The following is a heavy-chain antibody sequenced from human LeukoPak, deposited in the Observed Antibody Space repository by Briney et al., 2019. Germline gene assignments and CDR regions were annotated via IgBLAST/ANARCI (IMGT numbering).Heavy chain of an antibody. CDR2: INDSGGRT. V-gene: IGHV3-23*01. D-gene: IGHD6-13*01. CDR1: GFTFSSYS. CDR3: AKGLRSSNYYYGMDV. J-gene: IGHJ6*02. Sequence: PGGSLRLSCAASGFTFSSYSMNWVRQAPGKGLEWVSGINDSGGRTHYADSVKGRFAISRDNSKNTLYLQLTSLRVDDTAIYYCAKGLRSSNYYYGMDVWGLGTTVTVSS.